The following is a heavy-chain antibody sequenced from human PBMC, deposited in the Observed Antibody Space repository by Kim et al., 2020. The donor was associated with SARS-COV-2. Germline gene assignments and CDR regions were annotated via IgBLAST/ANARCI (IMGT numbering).Heavy chain of an antibody. CDR2: ISYDGSNK. CDR3: ARDPNSSGWYRGGTYYYYGMDV. CDR1: GFTFSRHA. Sequence: GGSLRLSCAASGFTFSRHAMHWVRQAPGKGLEWVAVISYDGSNKYYADSVKGRFTISRDNSKNTLYLQMNSLRAEDTAVYYCARDPNSSGWYRGGTYYYYGMDVWGQGTTVTVSS. J-gene: IGHJ6*02. D-gene: IGHD6-19*01. V-gene: IGHV3-30-3*01.